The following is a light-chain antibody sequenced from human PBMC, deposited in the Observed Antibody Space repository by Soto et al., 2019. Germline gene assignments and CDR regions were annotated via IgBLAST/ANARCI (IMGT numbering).Light chain of an antibody. J-gene: IGKJ1*01. CDR2: AAS. CDR1: QSVSSNY. Sequence: EMVLTQSPGTLSLSPGERASLSCRASQSVSSNYLAWYQQKAGQAPRLLIYAASIRATGIADRFSGSGSGTAFSLTISGLEPEDSAVYYCQQYGSSPRSFGQGAKVDI. CDR3: QQYGSSPRS. V-gene: IGKV3-20*01.